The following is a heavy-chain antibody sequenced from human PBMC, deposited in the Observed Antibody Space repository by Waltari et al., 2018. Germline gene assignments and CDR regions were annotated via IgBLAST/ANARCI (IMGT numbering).Heavy chain of an antibody. D-gene: IGHD2-15*01. J-gene: IGHJ4*02. CDR3: ARALVVAATRGPLGY. V-gene: IGHV1-2*02. CDR2: INPNSDGT. Sequence: QVQLVQSGAEVKKPGASVKVSCKASGYTFTGYYMHWVRQAPGQGLEWMGWINPNSDGTNYAQKFQGRVTMTRDTSISTAYVELGRLRSDKTAVYYCARALVVAATRGPLGYWGQGTLVTVSS. CDR1: GYTFTGYY.